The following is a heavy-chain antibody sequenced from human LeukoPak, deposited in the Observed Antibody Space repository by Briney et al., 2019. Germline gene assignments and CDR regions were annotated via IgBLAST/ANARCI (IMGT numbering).Heavy chain of an antibody. CDR1: GFTFSSYA. J-gene: IGHJ4*02. Sequence: GGSLRLSCAASGFTFSSYAMRWVRRAPGKGLEWVSAISGSGGSTYYADSVKGRFTISRDNSKNTLYLQMNSLRAEDTAVYYCARACKTTLFDYWGQGTLVTVSS. CDR2: ISGSGGST. D-gene: IGHD4-11*01. CDR3: ARACKTTLFDY. V-gene: IGHV3-23*01.